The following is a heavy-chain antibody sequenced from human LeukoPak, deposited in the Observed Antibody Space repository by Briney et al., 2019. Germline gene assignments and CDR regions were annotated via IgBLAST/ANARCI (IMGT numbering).Heavy chain of an antibody. CDR1: GYTFTSYG. J-gene: IGHJ4*02. D-gene: IGHD3-22*01. V-gene: IGHV1-18*01. CDR3: ARAYYYDSSGYYLCDY. CDR2: ISAYNGNT. Sequence: ASVKVSCKASGYTFTSYGISWVRQALGQGLEWMGWISAYNGNTNYAQKLQGRVTMTTDTSTSTAYMELRSLRSDDTAVYYCARAYYYDSSGYYLCDYWGQGTLVTVSS.